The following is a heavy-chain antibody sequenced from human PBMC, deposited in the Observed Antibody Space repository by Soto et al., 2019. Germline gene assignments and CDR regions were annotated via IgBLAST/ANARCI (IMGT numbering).Heavy chain of an antibody. V-gene: IGHV3-74*01. J-gene: IGHJ4*02. CDR1: GFSFSSYW. D-gene: IGHD2-2*01. CDR3: ARGLYLKYGQDY. Sequence: EVQLVESGGGLVQTGGSLRLSCAASGFSFSSYWMHWVRQAPGKGVVWVSRINGDGGSTNYADSVKGRFTISRDNAKNTVYLQVDSLRAVDTAVYYCARGLYLKYGQDYWGQGTLVTVSS. CDR2: INGDGGST.